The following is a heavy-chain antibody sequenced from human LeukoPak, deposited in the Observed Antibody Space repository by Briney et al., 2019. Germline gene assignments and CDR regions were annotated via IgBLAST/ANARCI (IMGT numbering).Heavy chain of an antibody. V-gene: IGHV3-7*01. J-gene: IGHJ4*02. CDR1: GFTFNKYW. CDR3: ARDLCSGATCYNGYFDY. Sequence: GGSLRLSCAASGFTFNKYWMGWVRRAPGKGLEWVANIKQDGSEKYYVDSMKGRFTISRDNAKNSLFLQMNSLRAEDSAVYYCARDLCSGATCYNGYFDYWGQGTLVTVSS. D-gene: IGHD2-15*01. CDR2: IKQDGSEK.